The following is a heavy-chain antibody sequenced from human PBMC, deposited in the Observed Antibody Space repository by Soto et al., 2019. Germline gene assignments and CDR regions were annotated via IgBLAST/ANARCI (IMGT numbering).Heavy chain of an antibody. J-gene: IGHJ6*02. CDR1: GGSIINYY. Sequence: QVQLQESGPRLVKPSETLSLTCTVSGGSIINYYWSWIRPTPGNGLEWIGYIYYSGSTSYNPSLSSRVTISVDTSKNHFSRKRSSVTAADTYVYYCARHVPYCISPSHCAYGMDVWGQGTTVIVSS. CDR2: IYYSGST. D-gene: IGHD2-2*01. V-gene: IGHV4-59*08. CDR3: ARHVPYCISPSHCAYGMDV.